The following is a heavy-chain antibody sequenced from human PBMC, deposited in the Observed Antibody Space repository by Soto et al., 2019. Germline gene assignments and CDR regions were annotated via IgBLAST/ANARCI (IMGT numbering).Heavy chain of an antibody. CDR3: AGKPDYYGSGSYPKSSYYFDY. CDR2: INHSGST. CDR1: GGSFSGYY. D-gene: IGHD3-10*01. V-gene: IGHV4-34*01. J-gene: IGHJ4*02. Sequence: SETLSLTCAVYGGSFSGYYWSWIRQPPGKGLEWIGEINHSGSTNYNPSLKSRVTISVDTSKNQFSLKLSSVTAANTAVYYCAGKPDYYGSGSYPKSSYYFDYWGQGTLVTVSS.